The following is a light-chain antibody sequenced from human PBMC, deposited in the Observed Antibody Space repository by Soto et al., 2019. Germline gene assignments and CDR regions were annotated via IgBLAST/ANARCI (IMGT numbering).Light chain of an antibody. CDR1: QDISNY. CDR3: QQYDNFRYT. Sequence: DIQMTQSPSSLSASVGDRVTITCQASQDISNYLNWYQQKPGKAPKLLIYDASNLETGVPSRFSGSGSGTDFTFTISSLQPEDIAKYYCQQYDNFRYTFGQGTKLEIK. J-gene: IGKJ2*01. V-gene: IGKV1-33*01. CDR2: DAS.